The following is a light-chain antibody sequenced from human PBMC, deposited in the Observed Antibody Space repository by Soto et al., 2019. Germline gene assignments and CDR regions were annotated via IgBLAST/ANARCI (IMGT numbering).Light chain of an antibody. V-gene: IGLV2-14*01. CDR2: EVT. Sequence: QSALTQPASVSGSPGQSITISCTGTTSDVGGYNYVSWYQQLPGKVPKLMIYEVTNRPSGVSTRFSGSKSGNTASLTISGLQAEDEAAYYCFSYTTSSAPYVFVTGTKVTVL. CDR1: TSDVGGYNY. J-gene: IGLJ1*01. CDR3: FSYTTSSAPYV.